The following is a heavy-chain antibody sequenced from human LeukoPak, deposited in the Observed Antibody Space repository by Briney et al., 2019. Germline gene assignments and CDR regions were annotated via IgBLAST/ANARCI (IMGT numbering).Heavy chain of an antibody. Sequence: PGGSLRLSCTASGFIFSTYWMHWVRQAPGKGLVWVSHINSDGITTTYADSVKGRFTISRDNAKNTLYLQMSGLRAEDTAVYFCARVLPGLITGNFDYWGQGTLVTVSS. J-gene: IGHJ4*02. CDR2: INSDGITT. V-gene: IGHV3-74*01. D-gene: IGHD1-20*01. CDR3: ARVLPGLITGNFDY. CDR1: GFIFSTYW.